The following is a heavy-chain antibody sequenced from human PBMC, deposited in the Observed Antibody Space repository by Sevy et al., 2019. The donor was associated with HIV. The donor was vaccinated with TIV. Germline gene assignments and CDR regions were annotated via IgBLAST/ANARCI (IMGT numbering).Heavy chain of an antibody. V-gene: IGHV3-23*01. CDR3: AKDKGAARPGVLHYFDY. CDR2: ISGSGGST. Sequence: GWSLRLSCAASGFTFSSYAMSWVRQAPGKGLEWVSAISGSGGSTYYADSVKGRFTISRDNSKNTLYLQMNSLRAEDTAVYYCAKDKGAARPGVLHYFDYWGQGTLVTVSS. CDR1: GFTFSSYA. J-gene: IGHJ4*02. D-gene: IGHD6-6*01.